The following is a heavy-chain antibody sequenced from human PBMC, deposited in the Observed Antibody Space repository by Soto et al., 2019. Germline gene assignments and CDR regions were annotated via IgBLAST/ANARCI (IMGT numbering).Heavy chain of an antibody. V-gene: IGHV3-23*01. Sequence: GGSMRLSCAASGFTFSSYAMSWVRQAPGKGLEWVSAISGSGGSTYYADSVKGRFTISRDNSKNTLYLQMNSLRAEDTAVYYCAKDLMVPAAMGTYWYFDFWGRGILVTVSS. D-gene: IGHD2-2*01. CDR3: AKDLMVPAAMGTYWYFDF. CDR1: GFTFSSYA. CDR2: ISGSGGST. J-gene: IGHJ2*01.